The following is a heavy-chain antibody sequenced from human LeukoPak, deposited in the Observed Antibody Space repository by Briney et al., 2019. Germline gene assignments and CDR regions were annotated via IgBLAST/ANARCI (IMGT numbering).Heavy chain of an antibody. CDR1: GSTFSTYA. J-gene: IGHJ4*02. D-gene: IGHD6-19*01. CDR2: ISSSGDTT. V-gene: IGHV3-23*01. CDR3: AKVFRTTGWEPFDS. Sequence: GGSLRLSCAASGSTFSTYAMSWVRQAPGKGLEWVSTISSSGDTTFYADSVKGRFTISRDNSKNTLFLQMSGLRAEDTALYYCAKVFRTTGWEPFDSWGQGTLVTVSS.